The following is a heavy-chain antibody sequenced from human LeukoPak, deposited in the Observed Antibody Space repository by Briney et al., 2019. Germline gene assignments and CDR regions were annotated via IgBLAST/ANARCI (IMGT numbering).Heavy chain of an antibody. V-gene: IGHV1-2*02. D-gene: IGHD1-26*01. CDR1: GYTFTGYY. Sequence: ASVKVSCKASGYTFTGYYMHWVRQAPGQGLEWMGWIYPNSGGTNYAQKFQGRVTMTRDTSISTAYMELSRLRSDDTAVYYCARGGYSGSYPGDAFDIWGQGTMVTVSS. CDR2: IYPNSGGT. J-gene: IGHJ3*02. CDR3: ARGGYSGSYPGDAFDI.